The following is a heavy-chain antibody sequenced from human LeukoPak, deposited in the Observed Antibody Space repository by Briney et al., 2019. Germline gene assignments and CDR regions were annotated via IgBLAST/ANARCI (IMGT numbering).Heavy chain of an antibody. CDR2: ISNRGIII. CDR3: ASGGDYVGIAATFRY. CDR1: GFNFSATY. Sequence: GGSLRLSCAASGFNFSATYMTWIRQAPGKGLEWVSYISNRGIIINYADSVKGRFTISRDDAKSSLYLHMNNLGTEDTALYYCASGGDYVGIAATFRYWGQGSLVTVSS. J-gene: IGHJ4*02. V-gene: IGHV3-11*01. D-gene: IGHD4-23*01.